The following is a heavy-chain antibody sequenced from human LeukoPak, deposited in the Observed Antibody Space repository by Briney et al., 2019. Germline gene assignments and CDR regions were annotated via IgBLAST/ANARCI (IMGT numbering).Heavy chain of an antibody. D-gene: IGHD2-21*02. CDR2: ISYDGSNK. CDR3: ASLAPIVVVTAIHAGGRYYGMDG. CDR1: GFTFSSYA. Sequence: PGGSLRLSCAASGFTFSSYAMHWVRQAPGKGLEWVAVISYDGSNKYYADSVKGRFTISRDNSKNTLYLQMNSLRAEDTAVYYCASLAPIVVVTAIHAGGRYYGMDGWGQGTTVTVSS. J-gene: IGHJ6*02. V-gene: IGHV3-30*04.